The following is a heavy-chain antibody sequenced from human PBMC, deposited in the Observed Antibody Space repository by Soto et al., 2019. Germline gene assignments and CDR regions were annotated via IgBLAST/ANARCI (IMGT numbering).Heavy chain of an antibody. Sequence: ASVKVSCKASGYTFTSYAMHWVRQAPGQRLEWMGWINAGNGNTKYSQKFQGRVTITRDTSASTAYMELSSLRSEDTAVYYCARGMYYDFWSGYYANYCGQGTPVTVSA. CDR1: GYTFTSYA. CDR2: INAGNGNT. CDR3: ARGMYYDFWSGYYANY. D-gene: IGHD3-3*01. J-gene: IGHJ4*02. V-gene: IGHV1-3*01.